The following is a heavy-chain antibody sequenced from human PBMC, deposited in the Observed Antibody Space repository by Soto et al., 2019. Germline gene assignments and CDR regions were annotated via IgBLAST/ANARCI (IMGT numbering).Heavy chain of an antibody. Sequence: SVKVSCTASGYTFTSYAMHWVRQAPGQRLEWMGWINAGNGNTKYSQKFQGRVTITRDTSASTAYMELSSLRSEDTAVYYCARYNWNDRYYYGMDVWGQGTTVTVSS. CDR2: INAGNGNT. CDR3: ARYNWNDRYYYGMDV. V-gene: IGHV1-3*01. CDR1: GYTFTSYA. J-gene: IGHJ6*02. D-gene: IGHD1-1*01.